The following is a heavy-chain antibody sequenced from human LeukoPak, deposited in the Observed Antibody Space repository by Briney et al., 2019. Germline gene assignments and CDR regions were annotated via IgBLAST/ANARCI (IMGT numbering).Heavy chain of an antibody. J-gene: IGHJ4*02. V-gene: IGHV1-18*01. CDR1: GYTFTSYG. CDR3: ARRPAIGSVDTAMDY. D-gene: IGHD5-18*01. CDR2: ISAYNGNT. Sequence: GASVKVSCKASGYTFTSYGISWVRQAPGQGLEWMGWISAYNGNTNYAQKLQGRVTMTTDTSTSTAYMELRSLRSDDTAVYYCARRPAIGSVDTAMDYWGQGTLVTVSS.